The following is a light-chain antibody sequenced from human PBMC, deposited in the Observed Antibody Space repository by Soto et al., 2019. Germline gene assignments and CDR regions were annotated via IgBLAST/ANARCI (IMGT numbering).Light chain of an antibody. J-gene: IGKJ3*01. V-gene: IGKV1-39*01. Sequence: DIQMTQSPSSLSASVGDRVTITCRASETISRYLNWYQQKPGKAPKLLIYAASSLQSGVPSTFSGSGSGTDFTLTISSLQPEDFATYYCQQSYSTPFTFGPGTEVDIQ. CDR2: AAS. CDR1: ETISRY. CDR3: QQSYSTPFT.